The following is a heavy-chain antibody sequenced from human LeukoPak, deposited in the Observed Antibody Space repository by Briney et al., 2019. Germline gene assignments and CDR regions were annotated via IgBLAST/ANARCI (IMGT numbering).Heavy chain of an antibody. CDR1: GFTVSSNY. Sequence: GGSLRLSCAASGFTVSSNYMSWVRQAPGKGLEWVSVIYSGGSTYYADSVKGRFTISRDNSKNTLYLQMNSLRAEDTAVYYCARDGCSGGSRYSDYWGQGTLVTVSS. V-gene: IGHV3-53*01. CDR3: ARDGCSGGSRYSDY. D-gene: IGHD2-15*01. J-gene: IGHJ4*02. CDR2: IYSGGST.